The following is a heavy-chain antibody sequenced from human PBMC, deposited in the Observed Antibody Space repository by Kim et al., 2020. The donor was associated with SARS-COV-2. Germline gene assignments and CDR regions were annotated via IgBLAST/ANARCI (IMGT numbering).Heavy chain of an antibody. CDR3: ARESSGYYVVDY. V-gene: IGHV1-18*01. J-gene: IGHJ4*02. D-gene: IGHD3-22*01. Sequence: NSAQKLQGRVTMTTDTSTSTAYMELRSLRSDDTGVYYCARESSGYYVVDYWGQGTLVTVSS.